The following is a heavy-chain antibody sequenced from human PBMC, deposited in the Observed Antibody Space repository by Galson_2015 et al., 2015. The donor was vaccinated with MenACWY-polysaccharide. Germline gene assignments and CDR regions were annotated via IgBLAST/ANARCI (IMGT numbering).Heavy chain of an antibody. V-gene: IGHV3-33*01. CDR1: GSRFSNSG. CDR3: AREGRRIVFHAFDT. J-gene: IGHJ3*02. D-gene: IGHD3-10*02. Sequence: SLRLSCAASGSRFSNSGMHWVRQAPGKGLEWVAVIQYDAVYKQYLDSVKGRFSVSRDNSKNTLYLEMNNLRAEDTALYYCAREGRRIVFHAFDTWGQGTMVIVSS. CDR2: IQYDAVYK.